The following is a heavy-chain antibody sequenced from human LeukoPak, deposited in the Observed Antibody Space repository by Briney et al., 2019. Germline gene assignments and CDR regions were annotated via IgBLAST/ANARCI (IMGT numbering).Heavy chain of an antibody. Sequence: ASVKVSCKASGYTFTRYNMHWVRQAPGQGLEWMGIINPSDGSTSYAQKFQGRVTMTRDMSTSTVYMELSSLRSEDTAVYYCARRSLRYSSGENWFDPWGQGTLVTVSS. J-gene: IGHJ5*02. V-gene: IGHV1-46*01. CDR3: ARRSLRYSSGENWFDP. D-gene: IGHD6-19*01. CDR1: GYTFTRYN. CDR2: INPSDGST.